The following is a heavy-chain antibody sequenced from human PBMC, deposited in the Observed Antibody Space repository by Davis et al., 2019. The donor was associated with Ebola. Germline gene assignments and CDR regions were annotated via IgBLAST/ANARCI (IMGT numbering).Heavy chain of an antibody. D-gene: IGHD6-19*01. CDR3: ARQGGWQWLTDAFDI. Sequence: SVKVSCKASGFTFTSSAVQWVRQARGQRLEWIGWIVVGSGNTNYAQKFQERVTITRDMSTSTAYMELSSLRSDDTAVYYCARQGGWQWLTDAFDIWGQGTMVTVSS. CDR2: IVVGSGNT. CDR1: GFTFTSSA. J-gene: IGHJ3*02. V-gene: IGHV1-58*01.